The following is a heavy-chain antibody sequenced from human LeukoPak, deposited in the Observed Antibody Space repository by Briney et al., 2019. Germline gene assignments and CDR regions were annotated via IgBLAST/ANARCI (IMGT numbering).Heavy chain of an antibody. CDR3: AKDQDSSGYPTKFDY. J-gene: IGHJ4*02. V-gene: IGHV3-23*01. CDR2: ISGSGGST. D-gene: IGHD6-19*01. Sequence: GGSLRLSYAASGFTFSSYAMSWVRQAPGKGLEWVSTISGSGGSTYYADSVKGRFTISRDNSKNTLYLQMNSLGAEDTAVYYCAKDQDSSGYPTKFDYWGQGTLVTVSS. CDR1: GFTFSSYA.